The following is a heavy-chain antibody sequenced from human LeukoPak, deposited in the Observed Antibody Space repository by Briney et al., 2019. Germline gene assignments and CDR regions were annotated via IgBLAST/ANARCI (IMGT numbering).Heavy chain of an antibody. Sequence: SVKVSCKASGYTFTSYYMHWVRQAPGQGLEWMGGIIPIFGTANYAQKFQGRVTITADESTSTAYMELSSLRSEDTAVYYCARGRYCSSTSCYAHYYGMDVWGKGTTVTVSS. D-gene: IGHD2-2*01. CDR3: ARGRYCSSTSCYAHYYGMDV. V-gene: IGHV1-69*13. CDR1: GYTFTSYY. J-gene: IGHJ6*04. CDR2: IIPIFGTA.